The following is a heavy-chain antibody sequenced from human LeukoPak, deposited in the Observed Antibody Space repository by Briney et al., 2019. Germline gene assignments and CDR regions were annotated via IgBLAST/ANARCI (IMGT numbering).Heavy chain of an antibody. V-gene: IGHV3-33*01. D-gene: IGHD1-26*01. CDR2: IWYDGSNK. J-gene: IGHJ4*02. CDR3: ARMGATRYYFDY. CDR1: GFTFSSYG. Sequence: PGGSLRLSCAASGFTFSSYGMHWVRQAPGKGLEWVAVIWYDGSNKYYADSVKGRFTISRDNSKNTLYLQMNSLRAEDTAVYYCARMGATRYYFDYWGQGTLVTVSS.